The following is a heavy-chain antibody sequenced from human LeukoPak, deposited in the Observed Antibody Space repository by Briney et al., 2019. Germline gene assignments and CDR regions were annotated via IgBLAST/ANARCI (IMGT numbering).Heavy chain of an antibody. V-gene: IGHV3-23*01. CDR3: AKGMTTFWFDP. Sequence: GGSLRLSCAPSGFTFTSYAMSSVCQAPGKGLGWVSAISGSGGSTYYADSVKGRFTISRDNSKNTLYLQMNSLRAEDTAVYYCAKGMTTFWFDPWGQGTLVTVSS. CDR1: GFTFTSYA. J-gene: IGHJ5*02. CDR2: ISGSGGST. D-gene: IGHD4-11*01.